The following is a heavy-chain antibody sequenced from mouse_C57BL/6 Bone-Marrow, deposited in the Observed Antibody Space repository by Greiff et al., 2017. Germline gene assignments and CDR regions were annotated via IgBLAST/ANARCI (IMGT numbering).Heavy chain of an antibody. CDR2: IWSGGST. V-gene: IGHV2-2*01. Sequence: QVQLQQSGPGLVQPSQSLSITCTVSGFPLTSYGVHWVRQSPGKGLEWLGVIWSGGSTDYNAAFISRLSISKDNSKSQVFFKMNSLQADDTAIYYCARNPDLLWLRRTAWFAYWGQGTLVTVSA. CDR1: GFPLTSYG. CDR3: ARNPDLLWLRRTAWFAY. D-gene: IGHD2-2*01. J-gene: IGHJ3*01.